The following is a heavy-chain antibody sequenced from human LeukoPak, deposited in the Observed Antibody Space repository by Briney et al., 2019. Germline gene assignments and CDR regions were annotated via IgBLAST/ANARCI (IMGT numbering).Heavy chain of an antibody. CDR1: GFTFTSSW. J-gene: IGHJ4*02. CDR3: ARDWEHARYN. Sequence: GGSLRLSCAASGFTFTSSWMSWVRQAPGKGLKWVANINEPGTEQFYADSVKGRFTLSRDNAKNSVHLLMSSLRVEDTAVYYCARDWEHARYNWGQGTLVIVSP. V-gene: IGHV3-7*01. D-gene: IGHD1/OR15-1a*01. CDR2: INEPGTEQ.